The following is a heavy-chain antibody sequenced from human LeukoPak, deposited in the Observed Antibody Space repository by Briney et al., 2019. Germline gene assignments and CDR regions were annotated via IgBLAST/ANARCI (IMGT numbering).Heavy chain of an antibody. J-gene: IGHJ6*02. CDR1: GFTFSSYW. Sequence: GGSLRLSCAASGFTFSSYWMSWVRQAPGKGLEWVANIKRDGSEKYYVDSVKGRFTISRDNAKNSLYLQMNSLRAEDTAVYYCARDFKSAGDGMDVWGQGTTVTVSS. D-gene: IGHD3-10*01. CDR2: IKRDGSEK. V-gene: IGHV3-7*01. CDR3: ARDFKSAGDGMDV.